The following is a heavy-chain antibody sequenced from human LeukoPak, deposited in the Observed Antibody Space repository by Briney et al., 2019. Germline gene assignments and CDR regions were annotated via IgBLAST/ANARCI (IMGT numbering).Heavy chain of an antibody. CDR1: GFTFSSYW. Sequence: PGGSLRLSCAASGFTFSSYWMNWVRQAPGKGLEWVANIKQDGSDKYYVDSVKGRFTVSRDNAKNSLWLQMNNLRAEDTAMYYCATNRYFDNWGQGTLVTVSS. V-gene: IGHV3-7*01. D-gene: IGHD2-8*01. J-gene: IGHJ4*02. CDR2: IKQDGSDK. CDR3: ATNRYFDN.